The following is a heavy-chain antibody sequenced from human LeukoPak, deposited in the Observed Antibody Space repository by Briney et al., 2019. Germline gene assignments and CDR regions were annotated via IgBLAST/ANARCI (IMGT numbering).Heavy chain of an antibody. Sequence: ASVKVSCKASGYTFTGYYMHWVRQAPGQGLEWMGWINPNSGGTNYAQKFQGRVTMTRDTSISTAYMELSRLRSDDTAVYYCASAIYDSSGYYFYYYGMDVWGQGTTVTVSS. CDR3: ASAIYDSSGYYFYYYGMDV. J-gene: IGHJ6*02. V-gene: IGHV1-2*02. CDR1: GYTFTGYY. CDR2: INPNSGGT. D-gene: IGHD3-22*01.